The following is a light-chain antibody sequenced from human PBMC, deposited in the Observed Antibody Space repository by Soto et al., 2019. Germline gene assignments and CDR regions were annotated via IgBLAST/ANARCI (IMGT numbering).Light chain of an antibody. CDR3: LQDYNYPLT. J-gene: IGKJ4*01. CDR1: QGIRND. V-gene: IGKV1-6*01. Sequence: AIQMTQSPSSLSTSVGDRVTITCRASQGIRNDLGWYQQKPGKAPKLLIYAASSLQSGVPSRFSGSGSGTDFTLTISSLQPEDFATHYCLQDYNYPLTFGGGTKVDIK. CDR2: AAS.